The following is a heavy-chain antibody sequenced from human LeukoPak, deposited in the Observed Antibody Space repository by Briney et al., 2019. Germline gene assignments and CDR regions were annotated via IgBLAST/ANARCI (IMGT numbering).Heavy chain of an antibody. CDR2: IYTSGST. CDR1: GGSISSYY. CDR3: ARGPDYYDSSGSDAFDI. V-gene: IGHV4-4*07. J-gene: IGHJ3*02. Sequence: SETLSLTCTVSGGSISSYYWSWIRQPAGKGLEWIGRIYTSGSTNYNLSLKSRVTMSVDTSKNQFSLKLSSVTAADTAVYYCARGPDYYDSSGSDAFDIWGQGTMVTVSS. D-gene: IGHD3-22*01.